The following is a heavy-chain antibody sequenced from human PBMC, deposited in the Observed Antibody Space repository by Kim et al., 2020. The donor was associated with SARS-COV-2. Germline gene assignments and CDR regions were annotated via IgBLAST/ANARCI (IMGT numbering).Heavy chain of an antibody. CDR2: IKQDGSEK. CDR3: AMKGVTGRVF. V-gene: IGHV3-7*01. D-gene: IGHD3-10*01. J-gene: IGHJ4*02. Sequence: GESLKISCAASGFTFSNYWMNWVRQAPGKGLECVANIKQDGSEKYYMDSVKGRFTISRDNAKSSLYLLMNSLRADDTALYYCAMKGVTGRVFWGQGTLVTVS. CDR1: GFTFSNYW.